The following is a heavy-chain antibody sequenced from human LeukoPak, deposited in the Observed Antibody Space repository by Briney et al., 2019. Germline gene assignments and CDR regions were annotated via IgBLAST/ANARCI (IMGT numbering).Heavy chain of an antibody. CDR2: IYYGGST. V-gene: IGHV4-30-4*08. Sequence: SETLSLTCTVSGGSISSSSYYWGWIRQPPGKGLEWIGYIYYGGSTYYNPSLKSRVTISVDTSKNQFSLKLSSVTAADTAVYYCARSRAAGQEHDAFDIWGQGTMVTVSS. CDR3: ARSRAAGQEHDAFDI. CDR1: GGSISSSSYY. J-gene: IGHJ3*02. D-gene: IGHD6-13*01.